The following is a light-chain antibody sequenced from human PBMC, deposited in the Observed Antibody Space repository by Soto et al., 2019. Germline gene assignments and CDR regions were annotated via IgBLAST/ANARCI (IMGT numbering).Light chain of an antibody. CDR2: MVS. V-gene: IGKV2-30*02. CDR3: MQNTHWPPIT. Sequence: DVVMTQSPLSLPVTLGQPASISCRSSQSLVHSDGNTYLNWFQQRPGQSPRRLIYMVSNRDSGVPDRLSGSGSGTDFTLKISRVEAEDVGVYYCMQNTHWPPITFGQGTRLEIK. CDR1: QSLVHSDGNTY. J-gene: IGKJ5*01.